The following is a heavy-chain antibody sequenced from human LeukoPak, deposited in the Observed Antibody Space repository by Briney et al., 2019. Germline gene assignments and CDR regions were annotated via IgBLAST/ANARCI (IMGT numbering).Heavy chain of an antibody. V-gene: IGHV3-64D*06. Sequence: GGSLRLSCSASGFTFSRYAMHWVRQAPGKGLEYVSAISSNGGSTYYADSVKGRFTISRDNSKNTLYLQMSSLRAEDTAVYYCAREWDAYCGGDCYSPFDYWGQGTLVTVSS. J-gene: IGHJ4*02. D-gene: IGHD2-21*02. CDR3: AREWDAYCGGDCYSPFDY. CDR2: ISSNGGST. CDR1: GFTFSRYA.